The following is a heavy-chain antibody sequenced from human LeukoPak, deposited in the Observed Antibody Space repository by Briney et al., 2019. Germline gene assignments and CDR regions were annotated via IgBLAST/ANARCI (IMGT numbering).Heavy chain of an antibody. Sequence: PGESLRLSCAASGFTFSSYAMHWVRQAPGKGLEWVAVISYDGSNKYYADSVKGRFTISRDNSKNTLYLQMNSLRAEDTAVYYCARDPVGDPIPYYFDYWGQGTLVTVFS. CDR1: GFTFSSYA. V-gene: IGHV3-30*04. D-gene: IGHD4-17*01. CDR2: ISYDGSNK. CDR3: ARDPVGDPIPYYFDY. J-gene: IGHJ4*02.